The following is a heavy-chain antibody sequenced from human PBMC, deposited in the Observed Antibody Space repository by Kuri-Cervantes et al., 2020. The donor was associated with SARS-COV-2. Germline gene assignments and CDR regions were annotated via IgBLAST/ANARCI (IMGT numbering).Heavy chain of an antibody. J-gene: IGHJ4*02. Sequence: SETLSLTCTVSGGSVSSGSYYWSWIRQPPGKGLEWIGEINHSGSTNYNPSLKSRVTISVDTSKNQFSLKLSSVTAADTAVYYCVRDGDHWNFDYWGQGTLVTVSS. CDR3: VRDGDHWNFDY. CDR2: INHSGST. D-gene: IGHD1-1*01. CDR1: GGSVSSGSYY. V-gene: IGHV4-39*07.